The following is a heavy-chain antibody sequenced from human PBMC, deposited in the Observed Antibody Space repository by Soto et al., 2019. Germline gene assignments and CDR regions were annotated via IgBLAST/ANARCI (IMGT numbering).Heavy chain of an antibody. CDR1: AGSITTSY. CDR3: ASSGIVGREVNTWFDP. CDR2: ISYRGST. V-gene: IGHV4-59*01. J-gene: IGHJ5*02. Sequence: LSLTCTVSAGSITTSYWSWIRQPLGKALEWIGYISYRGSTNYNPSLKSRLTISIDTSKSQISLKLTSMTTADTAVYYCASSGIVGREVNTWFDPWGQGTLVTVS. D-gene: IGHD3-22*01.